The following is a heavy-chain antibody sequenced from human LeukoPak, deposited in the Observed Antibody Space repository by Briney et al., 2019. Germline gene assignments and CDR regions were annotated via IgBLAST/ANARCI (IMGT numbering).Heavy chain of an antibody. J-gene: IGHJ3*02. CDR3: AREGDYYDSSGYYTGGAFDI. CDR1: GYTFTSYD. Sequence: ASVKVSCKASGYTFTSYDINWVRQATGQGLEWMGWMNPNSGNTGYAQKFQGRVTITRNTSISTAYMELSSLRSEDTAVYYCAREGDYYDSSGYYTGGAFDIWGQGTMVTVSS. CDR2: MNPNSGNT. V-gene: IGHV1-8*03. D-gene: IGHD3-22*01.